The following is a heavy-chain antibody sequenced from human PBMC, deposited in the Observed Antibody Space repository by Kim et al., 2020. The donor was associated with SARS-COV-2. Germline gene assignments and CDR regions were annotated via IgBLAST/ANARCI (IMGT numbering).Heavy chain of an antibody. D-gene: IGHD2-15*01. CDR1: GFTFSSYS. Sequence: GGSLRLSCAASGFTFSSYSMNWVRQAPGKGLEWVSYISSSSSTIYYADSVKGRFTISRDNAKNSLYLQMNSLRAEDTAVYYCARIGWQSQGYFDYWGQGTLVTVSS. CDR3: ARIGWQSQGYFDY. J-gene: IGHJ4*02. V-gene: IGHV3-48*04. CDR2: ISSSSSTI.